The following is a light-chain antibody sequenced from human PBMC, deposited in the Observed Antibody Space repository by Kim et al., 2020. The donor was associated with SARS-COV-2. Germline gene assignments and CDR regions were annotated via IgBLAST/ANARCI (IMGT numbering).Light chain of an antibody. CDR3: NSRGSNDNVL. J-gene: IGLJ2*01. CDR2: GKN. V-gene: IGLV3-19*01. Sequence: VALGQAVMITCQGDSLRSYYATWYQQKPGQAPIVVIYGKNNRPSGIPGRFSGSSSGDTASLTITGTQAGDEADYYCNSRGSNDNVLFGGGTQLTVL. CDR1: SLRSYY.